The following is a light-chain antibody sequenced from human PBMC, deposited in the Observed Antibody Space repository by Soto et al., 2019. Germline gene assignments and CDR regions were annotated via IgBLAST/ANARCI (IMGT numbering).Light chain of an antibody. CDR3: SSYTTSITHV. Sequence: QSALTQPASVSGSPGQSITISCTGSSSDVGAFDYVCWHQQHPGKAPKLLIFDVSSRPSGVSSRFSASKSGNTASLTISGLQAEDEADYYCSSYTTSITHVFGTGT. J-gene: IGLJ1*01. CDR2: DVS. V-gene: IGLV2-14*03. CDR1: SSDVGAFDY.